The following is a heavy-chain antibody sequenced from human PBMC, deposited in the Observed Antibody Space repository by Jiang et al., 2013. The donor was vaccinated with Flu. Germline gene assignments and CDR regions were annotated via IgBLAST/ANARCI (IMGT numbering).Heavy chain of an antibody. CDR2: ISTYNGKT. D-gene: IGHD3-22*01. J-gene: IGHJ3*01. CDR3: ARGRGYDNSGYPDDAFDF. Sequence: SGAEVKKPGASVKVSCKASGYPFNRYAITWVRQAPGQGLEWVGWISTYNGKTNFAQRFQGRLTMTTDISTSTVYMDLKSLRSDDTAVYFCARGRGYDNSGYPDDAFDFWGQGTMVTVSS. CDR1: GYPFNRYA. V-gene: IGHV1-18*04.